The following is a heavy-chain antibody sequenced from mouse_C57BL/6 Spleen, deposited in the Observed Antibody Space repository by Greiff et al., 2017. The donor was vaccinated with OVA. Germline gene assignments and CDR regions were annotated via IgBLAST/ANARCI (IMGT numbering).Heavy chain of an antibody. V-gene: IGHV2-6-1*01. Sequence: VKLVESGPGLVAPSQRLSITCTVSGFSLTSYGVHWVRQPPGKGLEWLVVIWSDGSTTYNSALKSRLSISKDNSKSQVFLKMNSLQTDDTAMYYCARHEDYEGAMDYWGQGTSVTVSS. CDR1: GFSLTSYG. J-gene: IGHJ4*01. CDR2: IWSDGST. D-gene: IGHD2-4*01. CDR3: ARHEDYEGAMDY.